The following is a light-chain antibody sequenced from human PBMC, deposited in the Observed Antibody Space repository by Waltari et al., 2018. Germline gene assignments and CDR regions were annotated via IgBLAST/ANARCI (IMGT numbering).Light chain of an antibody. CDR3: SSQSSNDVVL. CDR2: DVS. CDR1: SNDVGGYNS. J-gene: IGLJ2*01. V-gene: IGLV2-14*01. Sequence: QSALTQPASVSGSPGQSVTIFCAGTSNDVGGYNSVSWYQEHPGQAPRVIIYDVSDRPAGVSVRFCGSKSGRTASLTITGLQAEEESDYYCSSQSSNDVVLFGGGTKLTVL.